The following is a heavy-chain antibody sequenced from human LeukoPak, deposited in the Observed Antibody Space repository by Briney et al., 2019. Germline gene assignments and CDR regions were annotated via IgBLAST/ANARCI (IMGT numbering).Heavy chain of an antibody. CDR3: ARGFKGDYYDSSGYYDPPENDY. V-gene: IGHV1-8*01. CDR2: MNPNSGNT. J-gene: IGHJ4*02. D-gene: IGHD3-22*01. Sequence: ASVKVSCKASGYTFTSYDINWVRQATGQGLEWMGWMNPNSGNTGYAQKFQGRVTMTRNTSISTAYMELSSLRSEDTAVYYCARGFKGDYYDSSGYYDPPENDYWGQGTLVTVSS. CDR1: GYTFTSYD.